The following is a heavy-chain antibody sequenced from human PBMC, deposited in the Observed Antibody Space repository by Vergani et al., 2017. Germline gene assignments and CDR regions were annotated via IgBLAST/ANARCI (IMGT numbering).Heavy chain of an antibody. CDR3: ARSDDYGDYGPWNWFDP. D-gene: IGHD4-17*01. V-gene: IGHV2-26*01. Sequence: QVTLKESGPVLVTPTETLTLTCTVSGFSLSNARMGVSWIRQPPGKALEWLAHIFSNDEKSYSTSLKSRLTISKDTSKSQVVLTMTNMDPVDTATYYGARSDDYGDYGPWNWFDPWGQGTLVTVSS. CDR1: GFSLSNARMG. CDR2: IFSNDEK. J-gene: IGHJ5*02.